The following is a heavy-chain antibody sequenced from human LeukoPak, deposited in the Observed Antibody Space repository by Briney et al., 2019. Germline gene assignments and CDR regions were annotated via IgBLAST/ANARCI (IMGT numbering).Heavy chain of an antibody. CDR1: GGSFSGYY. CDR3: ARQWELLRNFDY. V-gene: IGHV4-34*01. J-gene: IGHJ4*02. Sequence: SETLSLTCAVYGGSFSGYYWSWIRQPPGKGLEWIGEINHSGSTNYNPSLKSRVTISVDTSKNQFSLKLSSVTAADTAVYYCARQWELLRNFDYWGQGTLVTVSS. CDR2: INHSGST. D-gene: IGHD1-26*01.